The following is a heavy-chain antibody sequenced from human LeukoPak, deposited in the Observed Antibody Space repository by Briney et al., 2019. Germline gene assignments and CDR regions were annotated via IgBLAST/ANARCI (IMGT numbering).Heavy chain of an antibody. V-gene: IGHV3-30-3*01. J-gene: IGHJ6*04. D-gene: IGHD1-26*01. CDR3: ARAEREAAYYYYGMDV. Sequence: WVGAAPGKGMEWGAVISYDGSNKYYADSVKGRFTISRDNSKNPLYLQMNSLRAEDTAVYYCARAEREAAYYYYGMDVWGKGTTVTVSS. CDR2: ISYDGSNK.